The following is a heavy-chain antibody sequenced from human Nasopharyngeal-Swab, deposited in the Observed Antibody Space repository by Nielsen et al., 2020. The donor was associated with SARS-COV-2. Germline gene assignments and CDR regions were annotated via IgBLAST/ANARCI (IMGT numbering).Heavy chain of an antibody. V-gene: IGHV4-31*03. D-gene: IGHD3-10*01. CDR1: GGSISSGGYY. J-gene: IGHJ6*03. CDR2: IYYSGST. CDR3: ARERELWFGADYYYYYYMDV. Sequence: SETLSLTCTVSGGSISSGGYYWSWLRQHPGKGLEWIGYIYYSGSTYYNPSLKSRVTISVDTYKNQFSLKMSSVTAADTAVYYCARERELWFGADYYYYYYMDVWGKGTTVTVSS.